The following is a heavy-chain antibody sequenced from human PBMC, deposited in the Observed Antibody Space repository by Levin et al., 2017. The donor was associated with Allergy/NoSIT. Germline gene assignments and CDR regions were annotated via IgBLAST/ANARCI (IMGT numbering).Heavy chain of an antibody. CDR3: ASLGTSEDTAMPHGYYYGMDV. Sequence: ASVKVSCKASGYTFTGYYMHWVRQAPGQGLEWMGWINPNSGGTNYAQKFQGRVTMTRDTSISTAYMELSRLRSDDTAVYYCASLGTSEDTAMPHGYYYGMDVWGQGTTVTVSS. D-gene: IGHD5-18*01. CDR2: INPNSGGT. J-gene: IGHJ6*02. CDR1: GYTFTGYY. V-gene: IGHV1-2*02.